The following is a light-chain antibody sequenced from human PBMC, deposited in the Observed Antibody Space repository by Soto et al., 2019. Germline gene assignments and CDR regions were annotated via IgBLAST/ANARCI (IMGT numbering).Light chain of an antibody. CDR2: DAS. J-gene: IGKJ1*01. V-gene: IGKV1-5*01. CDR1: QSISSW. Sequence: QMPQSPSTLSASVGDRVTITCRASQSISSWLSWYQQKPGKAPKXLIYDASSLESGVPSSFSGSGSGTEFTLTIRSLQPDDFATYYCKQYNSYWTFGQGTKVDIK. CDR3: KQYNSYWT.